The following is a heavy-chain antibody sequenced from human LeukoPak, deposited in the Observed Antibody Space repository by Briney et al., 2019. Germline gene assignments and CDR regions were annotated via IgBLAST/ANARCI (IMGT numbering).Heavy chain of an antibody. D-gene: IGHD3-10*01. J-gene: IGHJ6*03. CDR3: ARGGYYYGSGSYLYYYYMDV. V-gene: IGHV4-59*01. CDR1: GGSISSYD. CDR2: IYYSGST. Sequence: SETLSLTCTVSGGSISSYDWSWIRQPPGKGLEWIGYIYYSGSTNYNPSLKSRVTIAVATSKNQFSLKLSSVTAADTAVYYCARGGYYYGSGSYLYYYYMDVWGKGTTVTVSS.